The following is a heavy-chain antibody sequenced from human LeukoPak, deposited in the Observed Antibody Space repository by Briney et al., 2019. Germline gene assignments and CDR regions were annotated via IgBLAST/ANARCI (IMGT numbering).Heavy chain of an antibody. CDR2: IKQDGSEK. CDR1: GFTFSSYW. V-gene: IGHV3-7*01. J-gene: IGHJ6*02. CDR3: ARSSLLHSNAMDV. D-gene: IGHD5-18*01. Sequence: GGSLRLSCAASGFTFSSYWMSWVRQAPGKGLEWVANIKQDGSEKYYVDSVKGRFTISRDNAKNSLYLQMSSLRDDDTAVYCCARSSLLHSNAMDVWGQGTTVTVSS.